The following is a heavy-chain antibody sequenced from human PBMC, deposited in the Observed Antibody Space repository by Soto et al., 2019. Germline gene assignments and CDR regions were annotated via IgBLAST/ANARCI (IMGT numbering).Heavy chain of an antibody. V-gene: IGHV3-30-3*01. CDR2: MSYDGSNK. J-gene: IGHJ4*02. D-gene: IGHD3-16*01. CDR3: ARGGGAY. Sequence: QVPLVESGGGVVQPGRSLRLSCAASGFTFSSYAMHWVRRAPGKGLEWMAVMSYDGSNKYYADSVKGRFTISRDNSKNTLYLQMNSLRPEDTALYYCARGGGAYWGQGTLVIVSS. CDR1: GFTFSSYA.